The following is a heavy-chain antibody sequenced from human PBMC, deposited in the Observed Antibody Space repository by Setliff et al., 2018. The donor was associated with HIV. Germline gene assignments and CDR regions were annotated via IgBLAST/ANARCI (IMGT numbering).Heavy chain of an antibody. Sequence: GESLKISCKGSGYSFSSYWIAWVRQMPGKGLEWMGIIYPGDSDTRYGPSFQGQVTISADKSISTAYLQWRSLKASDTATYYCARHVSSGLRLYYHYVDVWGKGTTVTVSS. CDR2: IYPGDSDT. V-gene: IGHV5-51*01. CDR3: ARHVSSGLRLYYHYVDV. D-gene: IGHD2-15*01. CDR1: GYSFSSYW. J-gene: IGHJ6*03.